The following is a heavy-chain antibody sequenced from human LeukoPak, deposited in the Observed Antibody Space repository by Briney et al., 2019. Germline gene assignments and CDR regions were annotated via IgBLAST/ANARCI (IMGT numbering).Heavy chain of an antibody. CDR3: AKNPYSSGAGGEFDY. Sequence: GGSLRLSCAASGFTFSSYAMSWVRQAPGKGLEWVSAISGSGGSTYYADSVKGRFTIPRDNSKNTLYLQMNSLRAEDTAVYYCAKNPYSSGAGGEFDYWGQGTLVTVSS. D-gene: IGHD6-25*01. CDR2: ISGSGGST. V-gene: IGHV3-23*01. CDR1: GFTFSSYA. J-gene: IGHJ4*02.